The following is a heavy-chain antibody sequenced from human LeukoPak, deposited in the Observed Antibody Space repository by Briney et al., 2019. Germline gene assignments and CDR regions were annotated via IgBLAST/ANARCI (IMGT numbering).Heavy chain of an antibody. CDR1: GFTFGTYN. CDR2: ISASSSTI. CDR3: ARDVAVAGTAGTNWFDP. J-gene: IGHJ5*02. Sequence: GGSLRLSCAASGFTFGTYNMNWVRQAPGRGLEWVSYISASSSTIYYAASVKGRFIISRDNAKNSLYLQMDSLRAEDTAVYYCARDVAVAGTAGTNWFDPWGQGTLVTVSS. V-gene: IGHV3-48*01. D-gene: IGHD6-19*01.